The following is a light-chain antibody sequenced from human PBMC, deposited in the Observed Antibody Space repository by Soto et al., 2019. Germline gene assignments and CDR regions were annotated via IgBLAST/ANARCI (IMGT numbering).Light chain of an antibody. V-gene: IGKV1-9*01. Sequence: DIQLTQSPSFLSASIGDRATITCRASQDFSNFLAWYQQKPGRAPKLLMYDASTLQSGVPSRFSGSGSGTEFTLTISSLQPEDFATYYCQQLYSFPLTFGGGTKVDIK. CDR1: QDFSNF. CDR2: DAS. J-gene: IGKJ4*01. CDR3: QQLYSFPLT.